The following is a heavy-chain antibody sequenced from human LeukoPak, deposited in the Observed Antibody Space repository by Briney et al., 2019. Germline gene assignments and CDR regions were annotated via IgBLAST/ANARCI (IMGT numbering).Heavy chain of an antibody. V-gene: IGHV4-59*01. CDR1: GGSISSYY. Sequence: SETLSLTCTVSGGSISSYYWSWIRQPPGKGLEWIGYIYYSGSTNYNPSLKSRVTKSVDTSKNQFSLKLSSVTAADTAVYYCARSRDGYNLDPWGQGTLVTVSS. CDR2: IYYSGST. CDR3: ARSRDGYNLDP. D-gene: IGHD5-24*01. J-gene: IGHJ5*02.